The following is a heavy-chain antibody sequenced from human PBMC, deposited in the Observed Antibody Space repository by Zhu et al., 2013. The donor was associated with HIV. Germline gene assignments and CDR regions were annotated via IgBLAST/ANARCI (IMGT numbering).Heavy chain of an antibody. V-gene: IGHV4-39*07. CDR2: IYYTGNT. J-gene: IGHJ4*02. CDR3: ARVRRGQTYYYDSTGYYYFDY. D-gene: IGHD3-22*01. Sequence: QVQLLESGPGLVKPSETLSLTCTVSGGSISSSSNYWAWIRQPPGKGLEWIGSIYYTGNTYYNPSLKSRVTMSMDASKNQFSLKLTSVTAADTAVYYCARVRRGQTYYYDSTGYYYFDYWGQGTLVTVSS. CDR1: GGSISSSSNY.